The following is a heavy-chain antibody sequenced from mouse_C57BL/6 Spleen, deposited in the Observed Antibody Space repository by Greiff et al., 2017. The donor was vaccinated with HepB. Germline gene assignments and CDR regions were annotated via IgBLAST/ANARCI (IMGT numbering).Heavy chain of an antibody. Sequence: QVQLQQPGAELVRPGSSVKLSCKASGYTFTSYWMHWVKQRPIQGLEWIGNIDPSDSETHYNQKFKDKATLTVDKSSSTAYMQLSSLTSEDSAVYYCARGGTTDYSNYVGYFDVWGTGTTVTVSS. CDR2: IDPSDSET. CDR1: GYTFTSYW. J-gene: IGHJ1*03. CDR3: ARGGTTDYSNYVGYFDV. V-gene: IGHV1-52*01. D-gene: IGHD2-5*01.